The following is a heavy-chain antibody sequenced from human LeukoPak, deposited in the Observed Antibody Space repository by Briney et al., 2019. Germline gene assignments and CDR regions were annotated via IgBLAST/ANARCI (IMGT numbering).Heavy chain of an antibody. CDR3: ARGHGSGSYYPDY. D-gene: IGHD3-10*01. V-gene: IGHV3-48*01. Sequence: PGGSLRLSCAASGFTFSSYSMNWVRQAPGKGLEWVSYISSSSSTIYYADSVKGRFTISRDNAKNPLYLQMSSLRAEDTAVYYCARGHGSGSYYPDYWGQGTLVTVSS. CDR1: GFTFSSYS. CDR2: ISSSSSTI. J-gene: IGHJ4*02.